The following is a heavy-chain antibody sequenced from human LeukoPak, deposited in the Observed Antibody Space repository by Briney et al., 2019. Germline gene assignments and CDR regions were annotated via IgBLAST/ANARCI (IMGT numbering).Heavy chain of an antibody. J-gene: IGHJ3*02. Sequence: GESLKISCKGSGYSFTSYWIGWVRQMPGKGLEWMGIIYPGDSDTRYSPSFQGQVTISADKSISTAYLQWSSLKASDAAMYYCARYSGSYHDAFDIWGQGTMVTVSS. CDR2: IYPGDSDT. V-gene: IGHV5-51*01. D-gene: IGHD1-26*01. CDR1: GYSFTSYW. CDR3: ARYSGSYHDAFDI.